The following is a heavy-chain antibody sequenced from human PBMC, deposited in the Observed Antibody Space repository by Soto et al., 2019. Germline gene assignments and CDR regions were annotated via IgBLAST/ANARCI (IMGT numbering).Heavy chain of an antibody. V-gene: IGHV4-39*01. J-gene: IGHJ4*02. Sequence: QLQLQESGPGLVKPTETLSLTCTVSGGSISSSSYYWGWIRQPPGKGLEWIGSIYYSGSTYYNPSLKSRVTISVDTSKNQFSLKLSSVTAADTAVYYCARLDYYDSSGYEYYFDYGGQGTLVTVSS. CDR1: GGSISSSSYY. CDR2: IYYSGST. D-gene: IGHD3-22*01. CDR3: ARLDYYDSSGYEYYFDY.